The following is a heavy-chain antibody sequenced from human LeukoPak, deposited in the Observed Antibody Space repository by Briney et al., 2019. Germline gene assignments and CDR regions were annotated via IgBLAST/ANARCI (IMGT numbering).Heavy chain of an antibody. J-gene: IGHJ6*02. Sequence: PGGSLRLSCAASGFTFSSYDTHWVRQATGKGLEWVSAIGTAGDTYYPGSVKGRFTISREKAKNSLYLQMNSLRAGDTAVYYCARGLGRNYVLSYYGIDVWGQGTTVTVSS. D-gene: IGHD1-7*01. V-gene: IGHV3-13*01. CDR1: GFTFSSYD. CDR2: IGTAGDT. CDR3: ARGLGRNYVLSYYGIDV.